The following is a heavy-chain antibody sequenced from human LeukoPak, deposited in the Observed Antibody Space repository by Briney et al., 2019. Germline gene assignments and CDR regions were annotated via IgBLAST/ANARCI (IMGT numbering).Heavy chain of an antibody. Sequence: QPGKSLRLSCTPSGFVFSSFTMHWVRQAPGKGLEWVGRIRNKANSYTTKYAASVIGRFAISRDDSKNSLYLQMNTLITEDTAMYYCTRSYRQYGAVYYFDSWGLGTLVTVSS. D-gene: IGHD2-2*01. CDR3: TRSYRQYGAVYYFDS. CDR2: IRNKANSYTT. CDR1: GFVFSSFT. V-gene: IGHV3-72*01. J-gene: IGHJ4*02.